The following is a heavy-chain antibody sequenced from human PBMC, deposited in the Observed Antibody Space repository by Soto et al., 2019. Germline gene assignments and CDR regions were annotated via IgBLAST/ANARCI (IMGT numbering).Heavy chain of an antibody. D-gene: IGHD1-1*01. Sequence: PGGSLRLSCAASGFTFSSYGMNWVRKAPGKGLEWVSYISGSGDTIYYADSLKGRFTISRDNAKNSLYLQMNSLRAEETALYYCAREVQPATGFGWFDPWGQGTLVTASS. CDR3: AREVQPATGFGWFDP. V-gene: IGHV3-48*03. CDR1: GFTFSSYG. J-gene: IGHJ5*02. CDR2: ISGSGDTI.